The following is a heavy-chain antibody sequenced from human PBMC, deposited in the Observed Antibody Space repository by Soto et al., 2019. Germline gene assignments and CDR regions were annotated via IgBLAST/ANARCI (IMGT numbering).Heavy chain of an antibody. J-gene: IGHJ2*01. Sequence: ELQLVESGGGLVQPGESLRVSCAASGLVVSTSYISWVRQAPGKGLEWVSAMYSDSRTYYADSVKGRFTTSRDNPKNTLYLQMNRLRVDDTAVYYCARSGDWVGYFDLWGRGTLVTVSS. V-gene: IGHV3-66*01. CDR1: GLVVSTSY. D-gene: IGHD3-10*01. CDR3: ARSGDWVGYFDL. CDR2: MYSDSRT.